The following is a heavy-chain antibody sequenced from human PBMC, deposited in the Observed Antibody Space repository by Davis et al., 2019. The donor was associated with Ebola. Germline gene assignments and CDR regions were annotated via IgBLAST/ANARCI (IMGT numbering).Heavy chain of an antibody. Sequence: GGSLRLSCAASGFTFDDYAMHWVRQAPGKGLEWVSGISWNSVNIGYADSVRGRFTISRDNAKNSLYLQMNSLRAEDTAVYYCAKGGDIVVVPAAILEDYYGMDVWGQGTTVTVSS. CDR2: ISWNSVNI. D-gene: IGHD2-2*01. V-gene: IGHV3-9*01. CDR1: GFTFDDYA. J-gene: IGHJ6*02. CDR3: AKGGDIVVVPAAILEDYYGMDV.